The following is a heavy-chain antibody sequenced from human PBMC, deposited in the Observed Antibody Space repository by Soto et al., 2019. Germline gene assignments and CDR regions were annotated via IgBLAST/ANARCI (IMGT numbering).Heavy chain of an antibody. V-gene: IGHV4-34*01. CDR3: ARGQLWSD. CDR2: IHHGGTT. J-gene: IGHJ4*02. Sequence: RSLTCTVYGGSFSGYYWSWIRQSPGKGLEWIGEIHHGGTTNYNPSLKSRVTISVDRSKNQFSLKLKSVTAADTAIYYCARGQLWSDWGQGTLVTVSS. D-gene: IGHD3-10*01. CDR1: GGSFSGYY.